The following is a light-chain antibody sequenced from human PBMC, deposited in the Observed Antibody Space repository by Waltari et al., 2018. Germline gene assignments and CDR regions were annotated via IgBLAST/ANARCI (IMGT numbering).Light chain of an antibody. CDR1: QSISSY. Sequence: DIQMTQSPSTLSASVGAGLPISCRASQSISSYLAWYQQKPGKAPKLLIYKASTLESGVPSRFSGSGSGTEFTLAISSLQPDDFATYFCQQHYTYPLTFGGGTKVEIK. J-gene: IGKJ4*01. CDR3: QQHYTYPLT. CDR2: KAS. V-gene: IGKV1-5*03.